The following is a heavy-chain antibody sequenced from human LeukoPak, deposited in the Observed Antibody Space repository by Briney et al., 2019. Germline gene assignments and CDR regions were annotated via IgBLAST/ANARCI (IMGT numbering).Heavy chain of an antibody. Sequence: PGGSLRLSCAASGFTFSSYAMSWVRQAPGKGLEWVSAISGSGCSTYYADSVKGRFTISRDNSKNTLYLQMNSLRAEDTAVYYCAKEAYYHGSGSYYHPLDYWGQGTLVTVSS. CDR2: ISGSGCST. CDR3: AKEAYYHGSGSYYHPLDY. D-gene: IGHD3-10*01. J-gene: IGHJ4*02. V-gene: IGHV3-23*01. CDR1: GFTFSSYA.